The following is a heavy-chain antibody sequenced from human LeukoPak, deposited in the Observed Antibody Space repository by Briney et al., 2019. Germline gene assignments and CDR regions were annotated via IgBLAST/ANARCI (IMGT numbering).Heavy chain of an antibody. V-gene: IGHV4-61*02. D-gene: IGHD6-13*01. CDR1: GGSISSSGYY. J-gene: IGHJ5*02. CDR2: FYTSGST. CDR3: ARAYRSSWYANWFDP. Sequence: SETLSLTCTVSGGSISSSGYYWSWIRQAAGKGLEWIGRFYTSGSTNYNPSLMSRVLISVDTSKNQFSLNLSSVTAADTAVYFCARAYRSSWYANWFDPWGQGTLVTVSS.